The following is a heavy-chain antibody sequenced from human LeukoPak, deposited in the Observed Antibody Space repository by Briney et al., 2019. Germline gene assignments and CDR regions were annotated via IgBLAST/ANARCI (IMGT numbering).Heavy chain of an antibody. CDR1: GFTFSSYA. V-gene: IGHV3-30-3*01. CDR3: ARDPRDSSSWWGPFDP. Sequence: PGRSLRLSCAASGFTFSSYAMHWVRQAPGKGLEWVAVISYDGSNKYYADSVKGRFTISRDNSKNTLYLQMNSLRAEDTAVYYCARDPRDSSSWWGPFDPWGQGTLVTVSS. CDR2: ISYDGSNK. J-gene: IGHJ5*02. D-gene: IGHD6-13*01.